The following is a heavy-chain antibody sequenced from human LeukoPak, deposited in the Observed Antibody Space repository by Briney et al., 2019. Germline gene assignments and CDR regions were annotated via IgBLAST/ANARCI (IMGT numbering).Heavy chain of an antibody. CDR1: GGSISSYY. Sequence: PSETLSLTCTVSGGSISSYYWSWIRQPPGKGLKWIGYIYYSGSTNYNPSLKSRVTISVDTSKNQFSLKLSSVTAADTAVYYCARQNAPYAFDIWGQGTMVTVSS. J-gene: IGHJ3*02. CDR3: ARQNAPYAFDI. V-gene: IGHV4-59*08. CDR2: IYYSGST. D-gene: IGHD1-1*01.